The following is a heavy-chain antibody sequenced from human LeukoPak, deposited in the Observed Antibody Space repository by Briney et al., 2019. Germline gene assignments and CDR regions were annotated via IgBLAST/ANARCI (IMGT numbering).Heavy chain of an antibody. V-gene: IGHV3-7*03. CDR1: GFTFSSYW. D-gene: IGHD2-2*01. CDR3: AKGALRYRSCHDY. CDR2: IKQDGSEK. J-gene: IGHJ4*02. Sequence: PGGSLRLSCAASGFTFSSYWMSWVRQAPGKGLEGVANIKQDGSEKYYVDSVKGRFTIFRDNAKNSLYLQMHRLRAEDPAMSYRAKGALRYRSCHDYWGQGTPVTVSS.